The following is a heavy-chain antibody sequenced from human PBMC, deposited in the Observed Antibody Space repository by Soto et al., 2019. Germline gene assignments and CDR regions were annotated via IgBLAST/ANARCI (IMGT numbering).Heavy chain of an antibody. V-gene: IGHV3-30*18. CDR2: ISYDGRNE. CDR3: AKSIAVAAGWFDP. D-gene: IGHD6-19*01. J-gene: IGHJ5*02. CDR1: GFTFSSYG. Sequence: PGESLKISCVGSGFTFSSYGMHWVRQAPGRGLEWLAFISYDGRNEYYADSEKGRFTISRDNAKNTLYLQMDSLRPEDTAVYYCAKSIAVAAGWFDPWGQGALVTVSS.